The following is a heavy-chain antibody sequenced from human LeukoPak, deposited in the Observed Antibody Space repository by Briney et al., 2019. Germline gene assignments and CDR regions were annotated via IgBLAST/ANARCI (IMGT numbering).Heavy chain of an antibody. V-gene: IGHV4-38-2*02. CDR2: IYHSGST. D-gene: IGHD2-2*01. Sequence: SETLSLTCTVSGYSIGSGYYWGWIRQPPGKGLEWIGSIYHSGSTYYNPSLKSRVTISVDTSKNQFSLKLSSVTAADTAVYYCARELRYCSSTSCHDYWGQGTLVTVSS. CDR1: GYSIGSGYY. J-gene: IGHJ4*02. CDR3: ARELRYCSSTSCHDY.